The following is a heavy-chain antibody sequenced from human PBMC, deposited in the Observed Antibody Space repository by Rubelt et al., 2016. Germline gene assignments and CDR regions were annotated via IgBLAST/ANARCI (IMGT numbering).Heavy chain of an antibody. CDR1: GGSISSSSYY. CDR2: INHSGST. D-gene: IGHD3-10*01. CDR3: ARDSLYGSGSYYNSYAFDI. J-gene: IGHJ3*02. Sequence: QLQLQESGPGLVKPSETLSLTCTVSGGSISSSSYYWGWIRQPPGKGLEWIGEINHSGSTNYNPSLVRRVTISVDTSKNQFSLKLSAVTAADTAVYYCARDSLYGSGSYYNSYAFDIWGQGTMVTVSS. V-gene: IGHV4-39*07.